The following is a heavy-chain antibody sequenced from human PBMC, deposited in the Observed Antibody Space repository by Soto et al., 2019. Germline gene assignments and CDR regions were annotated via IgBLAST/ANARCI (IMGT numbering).Heavy chain of an antibody. Sequence: EVRLVESGGGLVQPGGSLKLSCAASGFTFSSYWMHWVRQAPGKGLVWVSRVSGDGLSTNYADFVKGRFTISRDHAKNTLYLQMNSLRAEDTAVYYCTPIDSYISGWGQGTLVTVSS. V-gene: IGHV3-74*01. CDR3: TPIDSYISG. CDR2: VSGDGLST. D-gene: IGHD2-21*01. CDR1: GFTFSSYW. J-gene: IGHJ4*02.